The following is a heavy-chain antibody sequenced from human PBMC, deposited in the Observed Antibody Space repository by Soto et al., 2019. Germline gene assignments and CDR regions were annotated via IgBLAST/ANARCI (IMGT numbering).Heavy chain of an antibody. CDR1: GFTFSSYS. J-gene: IGHJ4*02. Sequence: EVQLVESGGGLVKPGGSLRLSCAASGFTFSSYSMNWVRQAPGKGLEWVSSISSSSSYIYYADSVKGRFTISRDNAKNSLYLQMNSLSAEDTAVYYCARESPAAAGTGFDYWGQGTLVTVSS. D-gene: IGHD6-13*01. CDR2: ISSSSSYI. V-gene: IGHV3-21*01. CDR3: ARESPAAAGTGFDY.